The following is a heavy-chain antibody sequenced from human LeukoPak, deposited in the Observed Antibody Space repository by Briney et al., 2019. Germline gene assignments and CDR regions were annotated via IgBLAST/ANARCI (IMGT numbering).Heavy chain of an antibody. D-gene: IGHD2-2*01. J-gene: IGHJ6*02. V-gene: IGHV1-46*01. CDR3: ARVAVPAANYYYYGMDV. CDR1: GGTFSSYA. Sequence: ASVKVSCKASGGTFSSYAISWVRQAPGQGLEWMGIINPSGGSTSYAQKFQGRVTMTRDTSMSTVYMELSSLRSEDTAVYYCARVAVPAANYYYYGMDVWGQGTTVTVSS. CDR2: INPSGGST.